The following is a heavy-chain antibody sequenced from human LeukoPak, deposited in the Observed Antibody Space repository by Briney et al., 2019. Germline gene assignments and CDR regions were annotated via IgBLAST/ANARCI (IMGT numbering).Heavy chain of an antibody. J-gene: IGHJ4*02. CDR3: ARHLRGVMTCFDY. CDR2: IYYSGST. D-gene: IGHD2-21*02. V-gene: IGHV4-59*08. CDR1: GGSIINDY. Sequence: SETLSLTCTVSGGSIINDYWSWIRQPPGKGLEWSGLIYYSGSTKYNPSLESRVTISVDTSKNQFSLNLNSVTAADTAVYYCARHLRGVMTCFDYWGQGALVTVSS.